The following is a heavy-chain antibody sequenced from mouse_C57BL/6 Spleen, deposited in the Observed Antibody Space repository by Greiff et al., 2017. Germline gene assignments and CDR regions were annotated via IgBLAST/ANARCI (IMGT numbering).Heavy chain of an antibody. J-gene: IGHJ2*01. Sequence: VQLQQPGAELVMPGASVKLSCKASGYTFTSYWMHWVKQRPGQGLEWIGEIDPSDSYTNYNQKFKGKATLTVDKSSSTAYMQLSSLTSEDSAVYDCARAGTAQATHFGDWGQGTTLTVSS. D-gene: IGHD3-2*02. CDR2: IDPSDSYT. CDR1: GYTFTSYW. CDR3: ARAGTAQATHFGD. V-gene: IGHV1-69*01.